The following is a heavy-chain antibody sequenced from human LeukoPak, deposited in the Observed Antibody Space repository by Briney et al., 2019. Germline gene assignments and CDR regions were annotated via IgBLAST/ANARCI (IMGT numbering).Heavy chain of an antibody. CDR2: INHSGST. D-gene: IGHD6-19*01. CDR1: GGSFSGYY. J-gene: IGHJ4*02. Sequence: SETLSLTCAVYGGSFSGYYGSWIRQPPGKGLEWIGEINHSGSTNYNPSLRSRVTVSVHTSKNQLSLKLSSVTAADTAVYYCARQWLVSPLFDFWGEGTLVTVSS. CDR3: ARQWLVSPLFDF. V-gene: IGHV4-34*01.